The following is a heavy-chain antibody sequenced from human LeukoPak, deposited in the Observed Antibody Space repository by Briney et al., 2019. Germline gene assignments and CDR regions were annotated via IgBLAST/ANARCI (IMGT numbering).Heavy chain of an antibody. CDR1: GYSISSGYY. J-gene: IGHJ4*02. Sequence: SXTLSLTCAVCGYSISSGYYWGWIRPPPGKGLEWIGSIYHSGSTYYNPSLKSRVTISVDTSKNQFSLKLSSVTAADTAVYYCARLSEEGYYDFWSGYRRKFDYWGQGTLVTVSS. V-gene: IGHV4-38-2*01. D-gene: IGHD3-3*01. CDR3: ARLSEEGYYDFWSGYRRKFDY. CDR2: IYHSGST.